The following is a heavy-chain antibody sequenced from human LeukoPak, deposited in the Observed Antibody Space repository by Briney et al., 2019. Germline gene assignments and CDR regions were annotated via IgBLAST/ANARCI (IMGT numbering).Heavy chain of an antibody. V-gene: IGHV1-2*02. CDR2: INPNSGGT. D-gene: IGHD6-13*01. J-gene: IGHJ4*02. Sequence: ASVKVSCKASGYTFSDYYMHWVRQAPGQELEWMGWINPNSGGTNFAQNFQGRVTMTRDASISTAYMELSRLRSDDTAVYYCARDQGGYYSSSWVFDYWGQGTLVTVSS. CDR3: ARDQGGYYSSSWVFDY. CDR1: GYTFSDYY.